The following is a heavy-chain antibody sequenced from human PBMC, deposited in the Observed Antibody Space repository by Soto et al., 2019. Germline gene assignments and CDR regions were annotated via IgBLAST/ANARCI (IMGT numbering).Heavy chain of an antibody. CDR3: ARGSRIAVAGNPFSDY. D-gene: IGHD6-19*01. CDR1: GYIFTGYY. CDR2: INPNSGDT. J-gene: IGHJ4*02. Sequence: QVQLVQSGAEVKKPGASVKVSCKASGYIFTGYYMHWVRQAPGQGLEWMGWINPNSGDTNYAQKFQGWVTMTRDTSISTGYMELSMLTFDDTAVYYCARGSRIAVAGNPFSDYWGQGTLVTVSS. V-gene: IGHV1-2*04.